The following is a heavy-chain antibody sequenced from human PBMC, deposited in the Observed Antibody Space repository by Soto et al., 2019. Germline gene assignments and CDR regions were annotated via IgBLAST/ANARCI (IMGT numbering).Heavy chain of an antibody. Sequence: GGSLRLSCAASGFTFSSYWMHWVRQAPGKGLVWVSRINSDGSRTGYADSVKGRFTISRDNAKNTLYLQMNSLRAEDTAVYYCAVAVAGPTAIGYWGQGTLVTVSS. CDR3: AVAVAGPTAIGY. D-gene: IGHD6-19*01. CDR2: INSDGSRT. V-gene: IGHV3-74*01. J-gene: IGHJ4*02. CDR1: GFTFSSYW.